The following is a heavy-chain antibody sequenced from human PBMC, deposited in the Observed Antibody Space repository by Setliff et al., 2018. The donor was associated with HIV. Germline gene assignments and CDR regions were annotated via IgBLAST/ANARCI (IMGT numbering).Heavy chain of an antibody. CDR3: TRHVDSGTYMDV. J-gene: IGHJ6*03. Sequence: PGESLKISCAASGFTLSDHYMDWVRQAPGKGPEWFGRIRPKSKRSTTEYAASVKGRFTISRDDSKNSLYLQMNSLKTEDTAVYYCTRHVDSGTYMDVWGRGTTVTVS. CDR2: IRPKSKRSTT. CDR1: GFTLSDHY. V-gene: IGHV3-72*01. D-gene: IGHD5-18*01.